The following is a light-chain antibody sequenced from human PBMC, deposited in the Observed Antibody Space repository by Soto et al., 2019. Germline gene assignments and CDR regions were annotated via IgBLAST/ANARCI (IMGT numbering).Light chain of an antibody. CDR1: QSVSSY. CDR3: QQYVSSRT. V-gene: IGKV3-20*01. CDR2: AAS. J-gene: IGKJ1*01. Sequence: RDSQSVSSYLAWYQQKPGQAPRLLIYAASNRATGIPARFSGSGSGTDFTLTISRLEPEDFAVYYCQQYVSSRTFGQGTKVDIK.